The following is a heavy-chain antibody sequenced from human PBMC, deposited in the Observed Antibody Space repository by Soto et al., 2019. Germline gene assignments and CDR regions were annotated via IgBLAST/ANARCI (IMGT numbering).Heavy chain of an antibody. V-gene: IGHV4-59*01. CDR3: LVVRGDFDY. CDR1: GSSNSSYY. Sequence: PSETLSLTCTVSGSSNSSYYWSWIRQPPGKGLEWIGYIYYSGSTNYNPSLKSRVTISVDTSKNQFSLELSSQRSEDTAVYYCLVVRGDFDYWGQGTLVTVSS. D-gene: IGHD6-6*01. J-gene: IGHJ4*02. CDR2: IYYSGST.